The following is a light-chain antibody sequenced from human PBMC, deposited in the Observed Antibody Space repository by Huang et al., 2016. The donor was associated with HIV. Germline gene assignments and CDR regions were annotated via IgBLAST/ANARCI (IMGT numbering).Light chain of an antibody. Sequence: DAVVTQSPLSLPVTPGEPASISCRSSQSLLHSNGYNYLDWYVQKPGQSPHLLIYLGSNRASGVPDRFSGSGSGTDFTLKSSRVEAEDVWVYYCMQALQTPVFGPGTKVDIK. V-gene: IGKV2-28*01. CDR2: LGS. J-gene: IGKJ3*01. CDR3: MQALQTPV. CDR1: QSLLHSNGYNY.